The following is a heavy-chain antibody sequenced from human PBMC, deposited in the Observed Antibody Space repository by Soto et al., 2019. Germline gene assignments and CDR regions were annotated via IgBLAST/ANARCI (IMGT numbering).Heavy chain of an antibody. D-gene: IGHD6-19*01. Sequence: SETLSLTCAVSGGSISSSNWWSWVRQPPGKGLEWIGEIYHSGSTNYNPSLKSRVTISVDKSKNQFSLKLSSVTAADTAVYYCARVWAVGGDGKWFDPWGQGTLGTVFS. J-gene: IGHJ5*02. CDR3: ARVWAVGGDGKWFDP. CDR2: IYHSGST. V-gene: IGHV4-4*02. CDR1: GGSISSSNW.